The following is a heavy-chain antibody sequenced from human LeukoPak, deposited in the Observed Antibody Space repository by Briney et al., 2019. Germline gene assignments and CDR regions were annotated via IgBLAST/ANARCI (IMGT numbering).Heavy chain of an antibody. CDR1: GYTFTSYG. V-gene: IGHV1-18*01. CDR2: ISAYNGNT. D-gene: IGHD3-3*01. CDR3: ARVLSFGVVTSYYFDY. J-gene: IGHJ4*02. Sequence: GASVKVSCKASGYTFTSYGISWVRQAPGQGLEWMGWISAYNGNTNYAQKLQGRVTMTTDTSTSTAYMELRSLRSDDTAVYYCARVLSFGVVTSYYFDYWGQGTLVTVSS.